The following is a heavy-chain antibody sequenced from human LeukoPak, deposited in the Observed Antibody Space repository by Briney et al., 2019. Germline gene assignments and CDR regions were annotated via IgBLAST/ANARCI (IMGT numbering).Heavy chain of an antibody. CDR2: IYYSGST. V-gene: IGHV4-59*01. CDR1: GGSISSYY. CDR3: AREDPYGSGL. J-gene: IGHJ4*02. Sequence: PSETLSLTCTVSGGSISSYYWSWIRQPPGKGLEWIGYIYYSGSTNYNPSLKSRVTISVDTSKNQFSLKLSSVTAADTAVYYCAREDPYGSGLWGQGTLVTVSS. D-gene: IGHD3-10*01.